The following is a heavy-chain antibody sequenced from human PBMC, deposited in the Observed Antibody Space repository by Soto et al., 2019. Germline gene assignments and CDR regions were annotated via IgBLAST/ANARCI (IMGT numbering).Heavy chain of an antibody. V-gene: IGHV3-33*01. Sequence: GGSLRLSCAASGFTFSSYGMHWVRQAPGKGLEWVAVIWYDGSNKYYADSVKGGLTISRDNSKNKLYLQMYSLRAEDTAVYYCARDQVEMATIFDYWGQGTLVTVSS. CDR1: GFTFSSYG. CDR2: IWYDGSNK. D-gene: IGHD5-12*01. J-gene: IGHJ4*02. CDR3: ARDQVEMATIFDY.